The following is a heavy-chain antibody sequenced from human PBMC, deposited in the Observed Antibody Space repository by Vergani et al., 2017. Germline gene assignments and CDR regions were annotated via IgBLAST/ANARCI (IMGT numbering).Heavy chain of an antibody. D-gene: IGHD2-2*02. CDR1: GFPFSDYG. Sequence: QVQLVESGGGEVQPGRSLRLSCSAAGFPFSDYGVHWVRQAPGKGLEWVAFIRYDGSNKYYADSVKGRFTISRDNSKNTLYLQMNSLRAEDTAVYYCAKDLGRYCSITSCYNGMDVWGQGTTVTVSS. CDR3: AKDLGRYCSITSCYNGMDV. CDR2: IRYDGSNK. J-gene: IGHJ6*02. V-gene: IGHV3-30*02.